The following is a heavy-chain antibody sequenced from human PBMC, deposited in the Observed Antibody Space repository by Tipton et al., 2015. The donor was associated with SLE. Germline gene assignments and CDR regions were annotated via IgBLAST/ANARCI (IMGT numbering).Heavy chain of an antibody. CDR2: IYSGGTT. CDR1: GGPISFDY. V-gene: IGHV4-4*07. D-gene: IGHD6-13*01. CDR3: ANLKYSGTWRVDY. Sequence: GLVKPSETLSLTCTVSGGPISFDYWSWIRQSAGRGLEWIGRIYSGGTTNYNPSLNSRVTMSPDTSKNQFSLRLSSVTAADTAVYYCANLKYSGTWRVDYWGQGALVSVSS. J-gene: IGHJ4*02.